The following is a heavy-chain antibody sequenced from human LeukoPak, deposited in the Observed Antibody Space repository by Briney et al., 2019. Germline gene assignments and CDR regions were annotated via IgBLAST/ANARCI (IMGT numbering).Heavy chain of an antibody. D-gene: IGHD2-2*01. J-gene: IGHJ4*02. CDR2: ISPYNGNT. V-gene: IGHV1-18*01. CDR1: GYTFTSYD. CDR3: ARDQGYCISATCDEIYQFDS. Sequence: ASVKVSCKASGYTFTSYDINWVRQAPGQGLEWMGWISPYNGNTKNAQNLQGRVTMTTDTSTSTAYMELRSLRSDDTAVYYCARDQGYCISATCDEIYQFDSWGQGTLVTVSS.